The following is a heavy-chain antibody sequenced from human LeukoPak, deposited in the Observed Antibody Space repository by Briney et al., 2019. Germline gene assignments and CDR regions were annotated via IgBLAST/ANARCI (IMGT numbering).Heavy chain of an antibody. CDR2: ISGSGANT. CDR1: GFTFSTYA. D-gene: IGHD3-22*01. Sequence: GGSLRLSCAASGFTFSTYAMSWVRQAPGKGLEWVSGISGSGANTYYADSVKGRFTISRDNSKNTLYLQMNSLRAEDTAVYYCAKVVRGYYYDSSGPNNLFDYWGQGTLVTVSS. CDR3: AKVVRGYYYDSSGPNNLFDY. J-gene: IGHJ4*02. V-gene: IGHV3-23*01.